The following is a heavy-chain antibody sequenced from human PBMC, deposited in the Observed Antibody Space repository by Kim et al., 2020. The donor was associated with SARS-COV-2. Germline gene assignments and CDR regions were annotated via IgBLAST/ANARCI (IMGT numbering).Heavy chain of an antibody. V-gene: IGHV3-30*18. CDR3: AKDFVVVPAAILYYGMDV. CDR2: ISYDGSNK. D-gene: IGHD2-2*01. J-gene: IGHJ6*02. Sequence: GGSLRLSRAASGFTFSSYGMHWVRQAPGKGLEWVAVISYDGSNKYYADSVKGRFTISRDNSKNTLYLQMNSLRAEDTAVYYCAKDFVVVPAAILYYGMDVWGQGTTVTVSS. CDR1: GFTFSSYG.